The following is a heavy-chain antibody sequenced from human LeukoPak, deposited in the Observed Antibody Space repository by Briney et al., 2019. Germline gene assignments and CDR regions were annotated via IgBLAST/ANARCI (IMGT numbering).Heavy chain of an antibody. CDR3: AKEGGIYYVLYYFDY. Sequence: PGRSLRLSCAASGFTFDDYAMHWVRQAPGKGLEWVSGISWNSGSIGYADSVKGRFTISRDNAKNSLYLQMNSLRAEDTALYYCAKEGGIYYVLYYFDYWGQGTLVTVSS. CDR1: GFTFDDYA. J-gene: IGHJ4*02. V-gene: IGHV3-9*01. CDR2: ISWNSGSI. D-gene: IGHD3-10*02.